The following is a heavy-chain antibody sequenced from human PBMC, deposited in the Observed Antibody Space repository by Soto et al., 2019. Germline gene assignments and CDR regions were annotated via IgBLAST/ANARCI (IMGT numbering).Heavy chain of an antibody. J-gene: IGHJ4*02. Sequence: EVELVESGGGLVKPGESLKLSCAASGFTFRTYNMIWVRQAPGKGLEWLASVSSGSSNIYYAASVKGRFTSSRDNAHNSLFLQINSLSAEDTAVYYCARQYPSSSRHFDHWGQGTRVTVSA. V-gene: IGHV3-21*01. CDR3: ARQYPSSSRHFDH. CDR2: VSSGSSNI. D-gene: IGHD6-6*01. CDR1: GFTFRTYN.